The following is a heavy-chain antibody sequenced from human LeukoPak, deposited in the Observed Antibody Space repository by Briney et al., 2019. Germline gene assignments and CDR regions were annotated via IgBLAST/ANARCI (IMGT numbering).Heavy chain of an antibody. D-gene: IGHD1-26*01. CDR2: INHSGST. CDR1: GFSFGDYA. J-gene: IGHJ4*02. CDR3: SGAYY. V-gene: IGHV4-34*08. Sequence: GSLRLSCTASGFSFGDYAMSWFRQAPGKGLEWIGEINHSGSTNYNPSLKSRVTMSVDTSKNQFSLKLSSVTAADTAVYYCSGAYYWGQGTLVTVSS.